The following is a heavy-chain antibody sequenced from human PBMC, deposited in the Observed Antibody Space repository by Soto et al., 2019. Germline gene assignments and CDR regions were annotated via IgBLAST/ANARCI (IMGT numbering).Heavy chain of an antibody. D-gene: IGHD5-18*01. J-gene: IGHJ5*02. V-gene: IGHV3-11*01. CDR3: ASSRRYSYGYTFDP. Sequence: GGSLRLSCAASGFTFSDYYMSWIRQAPGKGLEWVSYISSSGSTIYYADSVKGRFTISRDNAKNSLYLQMNSLRAEDTAVYYCASSRRYSYGYTFDPCGQGPLFTVYS. CDR1: GFTFSDYY. CDR2: ISSSGSTI.